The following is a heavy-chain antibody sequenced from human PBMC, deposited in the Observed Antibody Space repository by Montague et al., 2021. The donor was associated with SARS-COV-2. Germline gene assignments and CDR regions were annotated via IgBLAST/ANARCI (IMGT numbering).Heavy chain of an antibody. Sequence: SETLSLTSAVYGGSFSGYYWSWIRQPPGKGLEWIGEINHSGSTNYNPSLKSRVTISVDTSKNQFSLKLSSVTAADTAVYYCARQPTRGITIFGVVTDYGMDVWGQGTTVTVSS. CDR2: INHSGST. J-gene: IGHJ6*02. CDR1: GGSFSGYY. V-gene: IGHV4-34*01. D-gene: IGHD3-3*01. CDR3: ARQPTRGITIFGVVTDYGMDV.